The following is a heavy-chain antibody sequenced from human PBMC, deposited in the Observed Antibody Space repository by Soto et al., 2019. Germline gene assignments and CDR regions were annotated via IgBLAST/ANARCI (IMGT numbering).Heavy chain of an antibody. CDR3: AKDADFWSGFPPLDY. J-gene: IGHJ4*02. Sequence: RGSLRLSCAASGFTFSSYAMSWVRQAPGKGLEWVSAISGSGGSTYYADSVKGRFTISRDNSKNTLYLQMNSLRAEDTAVYYCAKDADFWSGFPPLDYWGQGTLVTVSS. CDR1: GFTFSSYA. V-gene: IGHV3-23*01. D-gene: IGHD3-3*01. CDR2: ISGSGGST.